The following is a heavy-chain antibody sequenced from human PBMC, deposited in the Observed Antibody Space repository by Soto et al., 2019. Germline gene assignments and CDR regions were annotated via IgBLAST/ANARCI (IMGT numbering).Heavy chain of an antibody. J-gene: IGHJ6*03. D-gene: IGHD2-15*01. CDR3: ARSYRRYCSGGSCYSYYYYYVAV. CDR2: SYYSGST. V-gene: IGHV4-59*01. Sequence: QVQLQESGPGLVKPSETLSLTCTVSVGSISSYYWSWIRQPPGKGLEWIGYSYYSGSTNYNPSLRSRVAISVDTSKNRFPLKLSSVTAADTAVYYCARSYRRYCSGGSCYSYYYYYVAVWGRGTTGTVSS. CDR1: VGSISSYY.